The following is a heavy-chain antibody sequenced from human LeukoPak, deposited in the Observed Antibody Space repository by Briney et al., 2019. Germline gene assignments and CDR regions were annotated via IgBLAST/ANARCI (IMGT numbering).Heavy chain of an antibody. V-gene: IGHV7-4-1*02. CDR3: TRERPDIAREDYYYMDV. Sequence: GASVKVSCKASGYTFTDYAVTWVRQAPGQGLEWMGWINTDTRNPTYAQDFTGRFVFSLDTSVSTAYLQISSLKAEDTAVYYCTRERPDIAREDYYYMDVWGKGTTVTVSS. D-gene: IGHD2-15*01. CDR1: GYTFTDYA. CDR2: INTDTRNP. J-gene: IGHJ6*03.